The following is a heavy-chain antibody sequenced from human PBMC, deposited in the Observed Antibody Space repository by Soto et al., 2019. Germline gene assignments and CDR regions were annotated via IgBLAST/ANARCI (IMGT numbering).Heavy chain of an antibody. V-gene: IGHV4-34*01. Sequence: QVHLQQWGAGLLKPSETLSLTCAVNGGAFNGYYWTWIRQSPGKGLQWIGEINHSGTVDYNPSLKSRVTSSIDTSKKQFSLTLTSVAAADTAVYYCARAGAALVRGSIGGFDYWGQGTLVTVSS. CDR2: INHSGTV. CDR3: ARAGAALVRGSIGGFDY. D-gene: IGHD3-10*01. CDR1: GGAFNGYY. J-gene: IGHJ4*02.